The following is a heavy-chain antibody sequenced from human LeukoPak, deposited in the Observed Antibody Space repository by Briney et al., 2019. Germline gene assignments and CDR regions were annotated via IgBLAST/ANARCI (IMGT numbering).Heavy chain of an antibody. Sequence: GGSLRLSCTASGFSFSTYAMNWVRQAPGKGLEWVASVIGSGVDTYHAVSVKGRFTVSRDNSKNTLYLQMTSLRAEDTAVYYCAKGAASRCKGALCYPFDCWGQGTLVTVSS. CDR1: GFSFSTYA. CDR2: VIGSGVDT. D-gene: IGHD2-15*01. J-gene: IGHJ4*02. V-gene: IGHV3-23*01. CDR3: AKGAASRCKGALCYPFDC.